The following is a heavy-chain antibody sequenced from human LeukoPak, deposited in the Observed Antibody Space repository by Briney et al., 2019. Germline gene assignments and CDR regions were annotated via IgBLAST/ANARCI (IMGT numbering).Heavy chain of an antibody. V-gene: IGHV4-34*01. CDR2: IYYSGTT. D-gene: IGHD5-18*01. J-gene: IGHJ5*02. CDR3: AKGAGGFSYYNWFDP. Sequence: PSETLSLTCAVYGGSFSGDFWSWIRQSPGKGLEWIGSIYYSGTTHYSPSLESRVTISVDTSKNQFSLKLASVTAADTAIYYCAKGAGGFSYYNWFDPWGQGTLVTVSS. CDR1: GGSFSGDF.